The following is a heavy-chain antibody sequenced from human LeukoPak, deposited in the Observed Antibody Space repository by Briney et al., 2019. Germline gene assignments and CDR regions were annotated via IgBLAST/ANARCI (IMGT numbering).Heavy chain of an antibody. J-gene: IGHJ5*02. CDR3: AKVPYGWGSPHPKGSRWLRP. D-gene: IGHD3-10*01. CDR2: ISSSSSYI. CDR1: GSTFTSYS. Sequence: PGGSLRLSCAASGSTFTSYSMNWVRQAPGRGLEWVSSISSSSSYIYYAYSVKGRLTISRDNSKNTLYLQMNRLRAEDAAVYYCAKVPYGWGSPHPKGSRWLRPWGRGTLVTVSS. V-gene: IGHV3-21*04.